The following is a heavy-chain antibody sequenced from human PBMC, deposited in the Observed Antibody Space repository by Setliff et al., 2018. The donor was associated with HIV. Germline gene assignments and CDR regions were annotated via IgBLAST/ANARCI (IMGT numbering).Heavy chain of an antibody. V-gene: IGHV4-39*01. Sequence: SETLSLTCTVSGGSVSRSSSYWGWIRQPPGKGLEWIGNVCYSRSSYYNPSLKSRVTISVDTSKNQFSLKLSSVTAADTAVYYCARHGVDDTSANYFRFGVHDHWGQGTLVTVSS. D-gene: IGHD3-22*01. J-gene: IGHJ4*02. CDR1: GGSVSRSSSY. CDR3: ARHGVDDTSANYFRFGVHDH. CDR2: VCYSRSS.